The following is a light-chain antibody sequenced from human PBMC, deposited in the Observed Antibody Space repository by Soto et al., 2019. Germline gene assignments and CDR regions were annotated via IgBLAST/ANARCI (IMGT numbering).Light chain of an antibody. J-gene: IGKJ4*02. V-gene: IGKV3-11*01. Sequence: IVLTQSPATLSLSPGERATLSCRASQSVSKYLAWYQQKPGKAPRLLIHDASNRATGIPARFSGSGSGTDFTLTISSREPEDFGVYYCQQRSNWPQITFGGGTKVEIK. CDR2: DAS. CDR3: QQRSNWPQIT. CDR1: QSVSKY.